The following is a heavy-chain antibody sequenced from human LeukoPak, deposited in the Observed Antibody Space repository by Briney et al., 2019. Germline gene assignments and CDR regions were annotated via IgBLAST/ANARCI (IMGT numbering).Heavy chain of an antibody. CDR1: GGSITSGEHY. D-gene: IGHD2-15*01. CDR3: ARAARRYCSGGSCYPHNWFDP. Sequence: SETLSLTCTVSGGSITSGEHYCSWIRQPPGKGLEWIGYVAYTGSTNYNPSLSSRVTMSVDTSKNQFSLKLSSVTAADTAVCYCARAARRYCSGGSCYPHNWFDPWGQGTLVTVSS. J-gene: IGHJ5*02. CDR2: VAYTGST. V-gene: IGHV4-30-4*01.